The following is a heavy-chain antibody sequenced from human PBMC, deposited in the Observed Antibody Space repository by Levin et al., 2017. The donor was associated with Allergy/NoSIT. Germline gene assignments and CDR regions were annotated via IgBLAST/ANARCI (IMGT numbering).Heavy chain of an antibody. CDR2: INHSGST. J-gene: IGHJ6*02. CDR1: GGSFSGSY. CDR3: ARVWDCSSTSGYLRHYYYGMDV. V-gene: IGHV4-34*01. Sequence: SQTLSLTCAVSGGSFSGSYWSWLRQPPGKGLEWIGEINHSGSTNYNPSLKSRVTISVDTSKNQFSLKLSSVTAADTAVYYCARVWDCSSTSGYLRHYYYGMDVWGQGTTVTVSS. D-gene: IGHD2-2*01.